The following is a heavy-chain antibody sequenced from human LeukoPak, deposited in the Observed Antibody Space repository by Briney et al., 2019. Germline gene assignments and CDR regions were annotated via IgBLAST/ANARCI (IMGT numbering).Heavy chain of an antibody. D-gene: IGHD1-20*01. CDR3: ARGVSYNWNLDAFDI. CDR2: ISYSGST. J-gene: IGHJ3*02. V-gene: IGHV4-30-4*01. Sequence: PSETLSLTCTVSGGSISSGDYYWSWIRQPPGKGLEWIGYISYSGSTYYNPSLKSRVTMSVDTSKNQFSLKLSSVTAADTAVYYCARGVSYNWNLDAFDIWGQGTMVTVSS. CDR1: GGSISSGDYY.